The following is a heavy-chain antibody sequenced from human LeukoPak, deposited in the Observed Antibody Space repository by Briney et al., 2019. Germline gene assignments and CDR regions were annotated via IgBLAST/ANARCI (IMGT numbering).Heavy chain of an antibody. Sequence: ASETLSLTCAVYGGSFSGYYWSWIRQPPGKGLEWIGEINHSGSTNYNPSLKSRVTISVDTSKNQFSLKLTSVTVADTAVYYCARETSQKGAHYMDVWGKGTTVTISS. CDR3: ARETSQKGAHYMDV. V-gene: IGHV4-34*01. J-gene: IGHJ6*03. D-gene: IGHD3-16*01. CDR1: GGSFSGYY. CDR2: INHSGST.